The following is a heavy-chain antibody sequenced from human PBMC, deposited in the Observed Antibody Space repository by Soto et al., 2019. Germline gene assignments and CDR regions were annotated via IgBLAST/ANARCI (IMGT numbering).Heavy chain of an antibody. Sequence: SVKVSCKASGGTFSSYAISWVRQAPGQGLEWMGGIIPIFGTANYAQKFQGRVTITADKSTSTAYMELRSLRSDDTAVYYCGRDLDGSGSYYTDYWGQGTLVTVSS. J-gene: IGHJ4*02. CDR1: GGTFSSYA. D-gene: IGHD3-10*01. CDR3: GRDLDGSGSYYTDY. V-gene: IGHV1-69*06. CDR2: IIPIFGTA.